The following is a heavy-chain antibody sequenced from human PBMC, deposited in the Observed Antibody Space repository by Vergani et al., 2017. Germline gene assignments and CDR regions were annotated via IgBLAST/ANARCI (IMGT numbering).Heavy chain of an antibody. D-gene: IGHD3-3*01. CDR1: GFTFNEYW. CDR2: MNGDGDTI. V-gene: IGHV3-74*01. CDR3: ARARKFRFGVVWENWFNP. Sequence: EVELVESGGGLVQPGGSLRLSCAASGFTFNEYWMHWARQVPGKGLVWVSGMNGDGDTISYADSVKGRFTISRDNAKNTLFLQMNSPRAEDTAVYYCARARKFRFGVVWENWFNPWGQGNRVTVSS. J-gene: IGHJ5*02.